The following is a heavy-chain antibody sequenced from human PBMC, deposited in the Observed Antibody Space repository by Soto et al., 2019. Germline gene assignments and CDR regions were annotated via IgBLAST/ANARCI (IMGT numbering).Heavy chain of an antibody. V-gene: IGHV2-5*02. CDR3: AHRHVSPAYFDF. CDR2: IYWDDDK. CDR1: GFSLTTVGVG. J-gene: IGHJ4*02. Sequence: QITLRESGPALVKPTQTLTLTCTFSGFSLTTVGVGVAWIRQPPGKALEWLALIYWDDDKIYSPSHKSRLTVTKDPSKNHVVFTMSNLDPTDTDTYNCAHRHVSPAYFDFRGQGTLVSASS.